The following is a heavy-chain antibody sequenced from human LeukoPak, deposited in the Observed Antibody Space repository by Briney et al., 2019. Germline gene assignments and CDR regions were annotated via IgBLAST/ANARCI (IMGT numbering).Heavy chain of an antibody. V-gene: IGHV4-39*07. Sequence: SETLSLTCTVSGGSISSSSYYWGWIRQPPGKGLEWIGSIYYSGSTYYNPSLKSRVTISVDTSKNQFSLKLSSVTAADTAVYYCARVLSIVVVPSSKGDAFDIWGQGTMVTVS. CDR2: IYYSGST. J-gene: IGHJ3*02. CDR3: ARVLSIVVVPSSKGDAFDI. D-gene: IGHD2-2*01. CDR1: GGSISSSSYY.